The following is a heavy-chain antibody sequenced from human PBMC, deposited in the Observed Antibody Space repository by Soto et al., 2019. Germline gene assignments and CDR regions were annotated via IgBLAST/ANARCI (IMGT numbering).Heavy chain of an antibody. CDR3: ARGIQYDSISLDDY. D-gene: IGHD3-22*01. CDR2: IIPILGIA. J-gene: IGHJ4*02. Sequence: AAVKVSCKASGGTFSSYTISWVRQAPGQGLEWMGRIIPILGIANYAQKFQGRVTITADKSTSTAYMELSSLRSEDTAVYYCARGIQYDSISLDDYWGQGTLVTVSS. CDR1: GGTFSSYT. V-gene: IGHV1-69*02.